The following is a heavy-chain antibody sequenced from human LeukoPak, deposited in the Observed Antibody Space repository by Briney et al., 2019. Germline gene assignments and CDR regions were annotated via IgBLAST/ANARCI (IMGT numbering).Heavy chain of an antibody. J-gene: IGHJ4*02. CDR2: IYYSGST. CDR1: GGSISSYY. D-gene: IGHD1-26*01. V-gene: IGHV4-59*12. Sequence: SGTLSLTCTVSGGSISSYYWSWIRQPPGKGLEWIGYIYYSGSTNYNPSLKSRVTISVDTSKNQFSLKLSSVTAADTAVYYCARGGGRTLRTRPFDYWGQGTLVTVSS. CDR3: ARGGGRTLRTRPFDY.